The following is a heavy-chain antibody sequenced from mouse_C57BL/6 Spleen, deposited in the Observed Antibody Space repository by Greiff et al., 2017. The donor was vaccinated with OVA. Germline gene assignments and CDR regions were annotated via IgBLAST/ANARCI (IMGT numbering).Heavy chain of an antibody. V-gene: IGHV1-76*01. J-gene: IGHJ1*03. D-gene: IGHD1-1*01. CDR1: GYTFTDYY. Sequence: VKLVESGAELVRPGASVKLSCKASGYTFTDYYINWVKQRPGQGLEWIARIYPGSGNTYYNEKFKGKATLTAENSSSTAYMQLSSLTSEDSAVYFVARSHYYGSSYWYFDVWGTGTTVTVSS. CDR2: IYPGSGNT. CDR3: ARSHYYGSSYWYFDV.